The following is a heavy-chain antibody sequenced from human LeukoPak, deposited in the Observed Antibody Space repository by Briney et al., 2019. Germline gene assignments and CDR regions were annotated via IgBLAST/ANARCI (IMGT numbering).Heavy chain of an antibody. CDR2: IYSDNT. Sequence: PGGSLRLSCTVSGFTVSSNSMSWLRQAPGKGLEWVSFIYSDNTHYSDSVKGRFTISRDNSKNTLYLQMNSLRVEDTAVYFCARRAGAYSHPYDYWGQGTLVTVSS. V-gene: IGHV3-53*01. CDR1: GFTVSSNS. J-gene: IGHJ4*02. CDR3: ARRAGAYSHPYDY. D-gene: IGHD4/OR15-4a*01.